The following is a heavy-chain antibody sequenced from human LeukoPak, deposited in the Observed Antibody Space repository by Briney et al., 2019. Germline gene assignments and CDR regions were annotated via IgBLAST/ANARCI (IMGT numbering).Heavy chain of an antibody. CDR2: IYYSGST. D-gene: IGHD3-10*01. CDR3: ARHGYGSGIRIIDY. J-gene: IGHJ4*01. V-gene: IGHV4-38-2*01. Sequence: SETPSDTCAVSGYSISSGYYWGWIRQPPGKGLEWIGSIYYSGSTYYNPSLKSRVTISVDTSKNQFSLKLSSVTAADTAVYYRARHGYGSGIRIIDYRGHGTLVTVSS. CDR1: GYSISSGYY.